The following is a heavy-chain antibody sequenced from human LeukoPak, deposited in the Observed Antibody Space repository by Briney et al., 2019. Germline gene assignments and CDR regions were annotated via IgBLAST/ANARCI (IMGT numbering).Heavy chain of an antibody. V-gene: IGHV4-38-2*02. D-gene: IGHD1-7*01. CDR3: ARLYGNYQNYFDY. Sequence: PSETLSLTCTVSGYSISSGYYWGWIRQPPGKGLEWVGHMYYRGNTFYNPSLKSRVTISVDTSKNQFSLKLRSVTAADTAVYYCARLYGNYQNYFDYWGQGTLVTVSS. CDR1: GYSISSGYY. J-gene: IGHJ4*02. CDR2: MYYRGNT.